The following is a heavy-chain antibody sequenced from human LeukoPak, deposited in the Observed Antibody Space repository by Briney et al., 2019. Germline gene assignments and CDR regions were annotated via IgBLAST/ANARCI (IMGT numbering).Heavy chain of an antibody. V-gene: IGHV4-59*01. CDR3: AREADYYDSSGFVHKYMDV. Sequence: PSETLSLTCTVSGGSISSYYWSWTRQPPGKGLEWVGYIFDSGSTNYNPSLKSPVTISVDTSKNQFSLKLSSVTAADTAVYYCAREADYYDSSGFVHKYMDVWGKGTTVTVSS. J-gene: IGHJ6*03. CDR1: GGSISSYY. CDR2: IFDSGST. D-gene: IGHD3-22*01.